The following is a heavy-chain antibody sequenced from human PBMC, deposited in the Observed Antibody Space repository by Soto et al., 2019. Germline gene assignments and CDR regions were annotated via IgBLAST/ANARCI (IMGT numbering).Heavy chain of an antibody. CDR3: ARAVITEAGLRAFDP. V-gene: IGHV1-18*01. D-gene: IGHD6-19*01. Sequence: QVQLVQSGAEMKMPGAPVKVSCKASGYTFTSYGFTWVRQAPGQGIEWMGWISTHNGHANYAQKFQGRVTMTTDTSTSTAFMELRSLNSGNTAVYYCARAVITEAGLRAFDPWGQGTLVTVSS. CDR2: ISTHNGHA. CDR1: GYTFTSYG. J-gene: IGHJ5*02.